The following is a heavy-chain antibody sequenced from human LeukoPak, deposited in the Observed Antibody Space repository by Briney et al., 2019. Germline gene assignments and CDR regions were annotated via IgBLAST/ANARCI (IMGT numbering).Heavy chain of an antibody. CDR2: IKQDGSEK. CDR1: GFTFSRYW. V-gene: IGHV3-7*01. Sequence: GGSLRLSCAASGFTFSRYWMSWVRQAPGKGLEWVANIKQDGSEKYYVDSVKGRFTISRDNAKNSLYLQMNSLRAEDTAVYYCARGGSGHPGPDVWGKGTTVTVSS. D-gene: IGHD2-15*01. J-gene: IGHJ6*04. CDR3: ARGGSGHPGPDV.